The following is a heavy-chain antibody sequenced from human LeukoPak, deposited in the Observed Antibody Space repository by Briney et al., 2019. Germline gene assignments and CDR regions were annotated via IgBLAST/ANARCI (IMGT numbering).Heavy chain of an antibody. CDR1: GFTFSSHW. CDR2: IKEDGSEI. Sequence: GGSLRLSCAASGFTFSSHWMSWVRQAPGKGLEWVANIKEDGSEIYDVDSVKGRFTISRDNAKNSLYLQMNSLRAEDTAVYYCTRRGYGYWGQGTLVTVSS. CDR3: TRRGYGY. J-gene: IGHJ4*02. V-gene: IGHV3-7*01. D-gene: IGHD5-18*01.